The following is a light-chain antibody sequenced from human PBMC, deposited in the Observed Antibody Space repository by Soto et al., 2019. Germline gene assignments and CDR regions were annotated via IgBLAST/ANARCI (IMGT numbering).Light chain of an antibody. CDR2: GAS. V-gene: IGKV3-15*01. CDR1: QSVSSK. J-gene: IGKJ4*01. Sequence: EIVMTQSPATLSVSPGERATRSCRASQSVSSKLAWYQQKVGQAPRLLIYGASTRATGIPARFSGSGSGTEFTLTISSLQSEDFEVYYCQQYYKWPLTFGGGAKVEIK. CDR3: QQYYKWPLT.